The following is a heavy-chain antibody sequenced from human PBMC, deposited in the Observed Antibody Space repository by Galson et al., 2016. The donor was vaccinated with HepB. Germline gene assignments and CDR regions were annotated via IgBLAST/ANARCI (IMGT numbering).Heavy chain of an antibody. J-gene: IGHJ4*02. V-gene: IGHV3-33*01. CDR1: GFNFISYG. Sequence: SLRLSCAASGFNFISYGMHWVRQAPGKGLEWVAVTWFDGNYKYYAESVKGRITVSRDNTKNTLSLQLDSLRAEDTAVYHCARSREYFGSGSYLDYWGQGTLVIVSP. CDR2: TWFDGNYK. D-gene: IGHD3-10*01. CDR3: ARSREYFGSGSYLDY.